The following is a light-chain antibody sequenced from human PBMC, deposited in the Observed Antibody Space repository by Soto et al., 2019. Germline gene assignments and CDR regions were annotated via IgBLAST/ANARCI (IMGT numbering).Light chain of an antibody. CDR2: GAT. J-gene: IGKJ1*01. Sequence: EIDMTQSPATLSMSPADIATLSFRASQSISIILAWYQQKPGQAPRLLIHGATTRATGIPARFSGSGSGTEFTLSISGLQPEDFAVYYCQHYASSSRTFGQGTKVDIK. CDR3: QHYASSSRT. V-gene: IGKV3-15*01. CDR1: QSISII.